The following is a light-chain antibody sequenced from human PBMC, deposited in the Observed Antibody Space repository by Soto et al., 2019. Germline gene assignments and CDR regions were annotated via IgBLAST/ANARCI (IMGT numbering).Light chain of an antibody. CDR2: WAS. CDR3: QQYYSTPFT. CDR1: QSVLSSSNNKNY. Sequence: DIVMTQSPDSLAVSLGERATINCRSSQSVLSSSNNKNYLVWYQQKPGQPPKLLIYWASTRESGVPDRFSGSGSGTDFALTISSLQAEDVAVYYCQQYYSTPFTFGPGTKVDIK. V-gene: IGKV4-1*01. J-gene: IGKJ3*01.